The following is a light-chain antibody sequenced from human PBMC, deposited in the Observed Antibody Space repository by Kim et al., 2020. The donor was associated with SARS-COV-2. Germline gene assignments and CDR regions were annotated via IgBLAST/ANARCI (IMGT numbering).Light chain of an antibody. Sequence: SYELTQPPSVSVSPGQTASITCSGDKLGDKFACWYQQKPGQSPVVVIYQDSKRPTGIPERFSGSNSGTTATLTISGTQAMDEADYYCQAWDSSTVVFGGGTQLTVL. J-gene: IGLJ2*01. CDR3: QAWDSSTVV. CDR2: QDS. V-gene: IGLV3-1*01. CDR1: KLGDKF.